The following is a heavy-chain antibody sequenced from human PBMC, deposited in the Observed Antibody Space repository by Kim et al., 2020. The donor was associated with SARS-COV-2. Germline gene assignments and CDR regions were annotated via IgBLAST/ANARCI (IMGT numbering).Heavy chain of an antibody. CDR1: GFTFSSYT. Sequence: GGSLRLSCVASGFTFSSYTFNWVRQAPGKGLEWVSYISSRGKTIYDADSVKGRFTISRDNAKNSLFLQMNNLRDEDTGVYFCARVSYCSTASCYFYYSMDVWGQGTTVTVSS. CDR2: ISSRGKTI. CDR3: ARVSYCSTASCYFYYSMDV. J-gene: IGHJ6*02. V-gene: IGHV3-48*02. D-gene: IGHD2-2*01.